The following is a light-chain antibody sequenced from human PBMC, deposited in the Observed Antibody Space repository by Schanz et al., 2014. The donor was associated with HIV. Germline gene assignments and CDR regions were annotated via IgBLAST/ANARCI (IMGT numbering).Light chain of an antibody. CDR1: QSVTSNY. Sequence: EIVLTQSPGTLSLSPGERATLSCRASQSVTSNYLAWYQQKPGQAPRLLIYGASSRASGIPDRFSGGESGTDFTLTISRLEPEDFAVYYCQQYGSSPRTFGQGTKVEI. J-gene: IGKJ1*01. V-gene: IGKV3-20*01. CDR2: GAS. CDR3: QQYGSSPRT.